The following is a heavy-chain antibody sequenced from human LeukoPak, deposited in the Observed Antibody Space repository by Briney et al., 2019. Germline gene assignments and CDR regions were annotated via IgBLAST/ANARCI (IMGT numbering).Heavy chain of an antibody. Sequence: GESLKISCKGSGSSFNTYWNGWLRQMPGKGLQWMAVIYPGGSETRYSSSFEGQVTVSADTSINPAYLQWSSLNASDSALYYCARIYPSSTEAFAYSDSWGQGTLVAVSS. CDR2: IYPGGSET. V-gene: IGHV5-51*01. CDR1: GSSFNTYW. CDR3: ARIYPSSTEAFAYSDS. D-gene: IGHD2-2*01. J-gene: IGHJ5*01.